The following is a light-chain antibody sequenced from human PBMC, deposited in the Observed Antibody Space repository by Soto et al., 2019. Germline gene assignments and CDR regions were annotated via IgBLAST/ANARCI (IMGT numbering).Light chain of an antibody. J-gene: IGLJ1*01. Sequence: SLLTLPAPLSGAPGPSVTISLPGNSRAVGGYNYVSWYQQHPGKAPKLMIYDVSNRPSGVSNRFSGSKSGNTASLTISGLQAEDEADYYCSSYTSSSTYVFGTGTKVTVL. CDR2: DVS. CDR3: SSYTSSSTYV. CDR1: SRAVGGYNY. V-gene: IGLV2-14*01.